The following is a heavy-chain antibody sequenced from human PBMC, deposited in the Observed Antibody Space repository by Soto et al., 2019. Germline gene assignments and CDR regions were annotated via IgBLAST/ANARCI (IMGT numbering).Heavy chain of an antibody. D-gene: IGHD1-20*01. CDR1: GFIFSSYG. CDR2: ISYDGSNK. V-gene: IGHV3-30*18. CDR3: AKSQVYNVPRSYYYGMDV. Sequence: QVQLVESGGGVVQPGRSLRLSCAASGFIFSSYGMHWVRQAPGKGLEWVAVISYDGSNKYYADSVKGRFTISRDNSKNTLYLQMNSLRGEDTAVYYCAKSQVYNVPRSYYYGMDVWGQGTTVTVSS. J-gene: IGHJ6*02.